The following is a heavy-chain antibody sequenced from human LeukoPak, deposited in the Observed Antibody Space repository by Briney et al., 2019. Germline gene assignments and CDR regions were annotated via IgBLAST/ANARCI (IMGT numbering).Heavy chain of an antibody. J-gene: IGHJ2*01. CDR2: IYYGGST. D-gene: IGHD6-19*01. CDR1: GGSISSNTYY. V-gene: IGHV4-39*07. CDR3: ARVLEGSSGQHWYFDL. Sequence: SETLSLTCTVSGGSISSNTYYWDWIRQPPGKGLECIGSIYYGGSTYYNPSLKSRVTISVDTSKNQFSLKLSSVTAADTAVYYCARVLEGSSGQHWYFDLWGRGTLVTVSS.